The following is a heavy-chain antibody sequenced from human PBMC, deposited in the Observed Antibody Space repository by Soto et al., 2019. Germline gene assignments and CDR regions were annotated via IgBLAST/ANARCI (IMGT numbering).Heavy chain of an antibody. D-gene: IGHD5-12*01. J-gene: IGHJ6*02. V-gene: IGHV1-18*01. CDR2: ISTYNGDT. CDR3: AREGVAPYYYDGMYV. CDR1: GYTFTRSG. Sequence: ASVKVSCKASGYTFTRSGISWVRQAPGQGLEWMGWISTYNGDTNYAQTFQGRVTMTTDTSTSTVHMEVRSLRSDDTAVYYCAREGVAPYYYDGMYVWGQGTPVTVS.